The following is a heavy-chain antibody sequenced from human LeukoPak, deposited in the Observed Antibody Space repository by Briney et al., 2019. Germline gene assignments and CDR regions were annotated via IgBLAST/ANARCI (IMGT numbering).Heavy chain of an antibody. CDR1: GGSISPYH. CDR3: ARHLDYYGSGSYGY. J-gene: IGHJ4*02. D-gene: IGHD3-10*01. Sequence: PSETLSLTCAVSGGSISPYHWTWIRQPPGKGLEWIGYISYSGSTNYNPSLRSRVTISIDTSKSQFSLKLSSVTAADTAVYYCARHLDYYGSGSYGYWGQGTPVTVSS. CDR2: ISYSGST. V-gene: IGHV4-59*08.